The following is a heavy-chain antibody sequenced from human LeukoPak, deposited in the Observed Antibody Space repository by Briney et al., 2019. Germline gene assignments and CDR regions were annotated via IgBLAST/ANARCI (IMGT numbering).Heavy chain of an antibody. D-gene: IGHD3-22*01. Sequence: ASETLSLTCTVSGGSISSSSYYWGWIRQPPGKGLEWIGSIYYSGSTYYNPSLKSRVTISVDTSKNQFSLKLSSVTAADTAVYYCARVSGSYYDSSGYYAYWGQGTLVTVSS. V-gene: IGHV4-39*07. CDR2: IYYSGST. CDR3: ARVSGSYYDSSGYYAY. J-gene: IGHJ4*02. CDR1: GGSISSSSYY.